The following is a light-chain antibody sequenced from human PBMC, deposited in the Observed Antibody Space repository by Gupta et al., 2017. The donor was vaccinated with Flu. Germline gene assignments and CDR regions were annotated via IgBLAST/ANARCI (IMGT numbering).Light chain of an antibody. CDR1: QSVSSN. V-gene: IGKV3-15*01. J-gene: IGKJ1*01. CDR3: QQYNNGPET. CDR2: GAS. Sequence: PLTLSVAPGERATLSCRASQSVSSNVAWYQQKPGQAPRLLIYGASTRATGIPARFSGSGSGTECTLTISSLQSEDCAVDYCQQYNNGPETFGQGTKVEIK.